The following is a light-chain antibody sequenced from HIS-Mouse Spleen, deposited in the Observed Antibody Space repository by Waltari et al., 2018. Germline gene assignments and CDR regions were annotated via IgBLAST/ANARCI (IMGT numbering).Light chain of an antibody. J-gene: IGLJ2*01. CDR3: NSRDSSGNHVV. V-gene: IGLV3-19*01. CDR1: SLRSYY. CDR2: GKN. Sequence: SSELTQDPAVSVALGQTARITCQGDSLRSYYETLYQQKPGQTPVLVIYGKNNRPSGIPDRFSGSSSGNTASLTITGAQAEDEADYYCNSRDSSGNHVVFGGGTKLTVL.